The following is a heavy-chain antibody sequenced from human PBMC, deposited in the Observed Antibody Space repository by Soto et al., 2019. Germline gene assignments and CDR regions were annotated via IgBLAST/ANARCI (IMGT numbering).Heavy chain of an antibody. CDR2: ISSDGSTT. V-gene: IGHV3-74*01. D-gene: IGHD6-13*01. CDR3: ARVGVSSWF. J-gene: IGHJ4*01. CDR1: GSAFSSYW. Sequence: PGGSLRLSCAASGSAFSSYWMHWVRQAPGKGLVWVSRISSDGSTTNYADSVKGRFTISRDNAKNTLYLQMNSLRAEDTAVYYCARVGVSSWFWGHGTLVTVSS.